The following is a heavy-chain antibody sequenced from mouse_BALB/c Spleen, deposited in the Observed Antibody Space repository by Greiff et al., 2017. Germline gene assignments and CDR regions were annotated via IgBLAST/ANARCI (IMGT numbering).Heavy chain of an antibody. CDR1: GFTFTDYY. Sequence: EVKLVESGGGLVQPGGSLRLSCATSGFTFTDYYMSWVRQPPGKALEWLGFIRNKANGYTTEYSASVKGRFTISRDNSQSNLYLQMNTLRAEDSATCDCARDTWFDYWGQGTLVTVSA. CDR3: ARDTWFDY. J-gene: IGHJ3*01. CDR2: IRNKANGYTT. V-gene: IGHV7-3*02.